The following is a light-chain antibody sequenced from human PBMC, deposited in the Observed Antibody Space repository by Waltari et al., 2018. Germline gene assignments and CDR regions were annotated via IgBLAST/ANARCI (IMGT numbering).Light chain of an antibody. Sequence: IKLKQKQATMTLSPGERETLTCRASQDVSSFLAWYQQKSGQAPRLLIYDTSKRATGTPARFSGSGSGTDFTLTISSLEPEDFAIYYCQQRSNWPPLFAFGPGTKVDF. CDR1: QDVSSF. CDR2: DTS. V-gene: IGKV3-11*01. CDR3: QQRSNWPPLFA. J-gene: IGKJ3*01.